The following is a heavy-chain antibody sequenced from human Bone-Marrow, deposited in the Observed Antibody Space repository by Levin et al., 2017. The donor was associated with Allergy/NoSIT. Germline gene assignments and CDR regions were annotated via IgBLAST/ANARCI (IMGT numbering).Heavy chain of an antibody. V-gene: IGHV3-48*03. CDR1: SEMFRNYE. CDR2: MGARGSL. CDR3: ADLYCSSGTCFFDY. J-gene: IGHJ4*02. D-gene: IGHD2-15*01. Sequence: LSLTCVGSSEMFRNYEMTWVRLPPGKGLEWISYMGARGSLSYADSVRGRFTVSRDNDKNTLYLHMNRLRLDDTALYYCADLYCSSGTCFFDYWGRGTQVTVSS.